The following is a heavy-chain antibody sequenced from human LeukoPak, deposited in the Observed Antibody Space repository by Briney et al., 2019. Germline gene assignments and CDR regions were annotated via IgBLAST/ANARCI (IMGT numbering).Heavy chain of an antibody. CDR2: ISPSSSYT. CDR1: GFTFSDYY. J-gene: IGHJ4*02. D-gene: IGHD3-22*01. V-gene: IGHV3-11*03. CDR3: ARLWGGSSGYYY. Sequence: PGGSLRLSCAASGFTFSDYYLSWVRQAPGKGLELVSFISPSSSYTNYADSVKGRFPISRDNAKNSLYLQMSSLRAEDTAVYYCARLWGGSSGYYYWGQGTLVTVSS.